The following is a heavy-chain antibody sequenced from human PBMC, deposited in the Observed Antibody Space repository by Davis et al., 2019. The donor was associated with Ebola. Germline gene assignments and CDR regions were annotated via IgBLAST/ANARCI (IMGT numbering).Heavy chain of an antibody. V-gene: IGHV1-18*01. J-gene: IGHJ3*02. CDR2: ISAYNGNT. Sequence: ASVKVSCKASGYTFTNYAMHWVRQAPGQRLEWMGWISAYNGNTAYAQILQGRVTMTTDTSTGTAYMELRSLRSDDTAVYFCARTSILGTTTTASDIWGQGTMVTVSS. D-gene: IGHD1-26*01. CDR1: GYTFTNYA. CDR3: ARTSILGTTTTASDI.